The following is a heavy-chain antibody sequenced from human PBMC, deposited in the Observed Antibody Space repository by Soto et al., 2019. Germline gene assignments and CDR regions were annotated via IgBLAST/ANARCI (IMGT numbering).Heavy chain of an antibody. Sequence: QLQLQESGPGLVKPSETLSLTCTVSGGSITSSAYYWGWFRQPPGKGLEWIATISYSGDTFHHPSLKSRVTTSVDTSKNQFSLRLSSVTAADTAVYYCATHMRYTYYNGMDVWGQGTTVTVSS. V-gene: IGHV4-39*01. CDR1: GGSITSSAYY. CDR3: ATHMRYTYYNGMDV. CDR2: ISYSGDT. J-gene: IGHJ6*02. D-gene: IGHD1-20*01.